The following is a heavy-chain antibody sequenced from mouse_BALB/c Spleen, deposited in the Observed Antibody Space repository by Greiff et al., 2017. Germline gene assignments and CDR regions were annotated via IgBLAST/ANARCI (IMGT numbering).Heavy chain of an antibody. D-gene: IGHD1-1*01. CDR1: GFSLTSYG. CDR2: IWSGGST. J-gene: IGHJ3*01. V-gene: IGHV2-2*02. CDR3: ARRDYYGSSHGEPALVAY. Sequence: VKLMESGPGLVQPSQSLSITCTVSGFSLTSYGVHWVRQSPGKGLEWLGVIWSGGSTDYNAAFISRLSISKDNSKSQVFFKMNSLQANDTAIYYWARRDYYGSSHGEPALVAYRGQGTLVTGSA.